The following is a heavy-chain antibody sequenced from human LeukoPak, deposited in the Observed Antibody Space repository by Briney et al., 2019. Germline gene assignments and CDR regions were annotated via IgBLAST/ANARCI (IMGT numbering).Heavy chain of an antibody. CDR3: ARVVAEGDAFDI. CDR2: MNLNSGNT. CDR1: GYTFTSYD. V-gene: IGHV1-8*01. Sequence: ASVKVSCKASGYTFTSYDINWVRQATGQGLEWMGWMNLNSGNTGYAQKFQGRVTMTRNTSISTAYMELSSLRSEDTAVYYCARVVAEGDAFDIWGQGTMVTVSS. D-gene: IGHD2-15*01. J-gene: IGHJ3*02.